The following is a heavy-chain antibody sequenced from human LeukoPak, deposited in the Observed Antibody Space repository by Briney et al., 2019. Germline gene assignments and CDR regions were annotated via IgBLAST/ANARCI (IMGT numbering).Heavy chain of an antibody. CDR3: AKVSDYNNPIDF. Sequence: GRSLRLSCAASGFIFSSYGMHWVRQAPGKGLEWVAVIWGDGSVKDYADSVKGRFTISRDNSKNTLYLQMNSLRVEDTAVYYCAKVSDYNNPIDFWGQGTLVTVSS. CDR1: GFIFSSYG. V-gene: IGHV3-33*06. CDR2: IWGDGSVK. D-gene: IGHD4-11*01. J-gene: IGHJ4*02.